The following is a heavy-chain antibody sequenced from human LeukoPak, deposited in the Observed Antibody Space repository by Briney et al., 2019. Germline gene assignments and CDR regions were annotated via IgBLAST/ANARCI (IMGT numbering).Heavy chain of an antibody. D-gene: IGHD3-3*01. J-gene: IGHJ4*02. CDR3: ARGGRHYYDFWSGYYLDY. CDR2: IWYDGSNK. Sequence: ESGGSLRLSCAASGFTFSSYGMHWVRQAPGKGLEWVAVIWYDGSNKYYADSVKGRFTISRDNSKNTLYLQMNSLRAEDTAVYYRARGGRHYYDFWSGYYLDYWGQGTLVTVSS. V-gene: IGHV3-33*01. CDR1: GFTFSSYG.